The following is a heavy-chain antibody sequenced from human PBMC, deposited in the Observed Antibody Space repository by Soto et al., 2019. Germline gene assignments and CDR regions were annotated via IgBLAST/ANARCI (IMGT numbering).Heavy chain of an antibody. CDR1: GTSVSSNSAA. D-gene: IGHD6-19*01. V-gene: IGHV6-1*01. J-gene: IGHJ6*01. CDR2: TYYRSKWYN. Sequence: SQTRSVTCAFSGTSVSSNSAAWNCIRQSPSRGLERMGRTYYRSKWYNDYAVSVKSRITINPDTSKNQFSLQLNSVTPEDTAVYYCARDRAVAGIKDYYYHYGMDVWGQGTTVTVSS. CDR3: ARDRAVAGIKDYYYHYGMDV.